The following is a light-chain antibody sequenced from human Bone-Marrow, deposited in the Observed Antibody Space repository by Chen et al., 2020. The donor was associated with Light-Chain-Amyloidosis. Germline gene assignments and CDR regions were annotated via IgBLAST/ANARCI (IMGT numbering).Light chain of an antibody. CDR3: HQYGTSPET. J-gene: IGKJ1*01. V-gene: IGKV3-20*01. CDR1: RSVSSS. Sequence: EIVLTQSPDILSLSPGEKATFSCRASRSVSSSLAWYQHKPGQPPRLLIYDSSTRATGISARCSGRGSGTDFTLTISRLEPEDFALYFCHQYGTSPETFGQGTKVEIK. CDR2: DSS.